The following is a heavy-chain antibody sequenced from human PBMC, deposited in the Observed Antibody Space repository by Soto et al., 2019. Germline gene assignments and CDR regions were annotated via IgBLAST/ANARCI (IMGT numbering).Heavy chain of an antibody. J-gene: IGHJ4*02. Sequence: GESLKISCKGSGYSFTKYWVSWVRQMPGKGLEWMGVIYPDDSDTRYSPSFQGQVTFSADKSISTAYLQWSSLKASDTGIYYCARRWGSNGYMDYWGQGILVTVSS. CDR1: GYSFTKYW. CDR2: IYPDDSDT. V-gene: IGHV5-51*01. CDR3: ARRWGSNGYMDY. D-gene: IGHD3-16*01.